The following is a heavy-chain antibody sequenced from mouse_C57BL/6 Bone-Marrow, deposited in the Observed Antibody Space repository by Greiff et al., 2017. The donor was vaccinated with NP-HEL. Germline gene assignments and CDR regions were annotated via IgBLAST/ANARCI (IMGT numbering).Heavy chain of an antibody. CDR2: FYPGSGST. Sequence: QVQLKQPGAELVKPGASVKMSCKASGYTFPSYWITWVKQRPGQGLEWIGDFYPGSGSTTYNEKFKSKATLTVDTSSSTAYMQLSSLTSEDSAVYYCARFYGSSYWYFDVWGTGTTVTVSS. V-gene: IGHV1-55*01. CDR3: ARFYGSSYWYFDV. J-gene: IGHJ1*03. CDR1: GYTFPSYW. D-gene: IGHD1-1*01.